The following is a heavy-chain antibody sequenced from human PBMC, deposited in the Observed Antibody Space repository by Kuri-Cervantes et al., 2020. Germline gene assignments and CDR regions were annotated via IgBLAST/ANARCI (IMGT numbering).Heavy chain of an antibody. CDR3: AKDEDGNGYRVYFDY. CDR1: GFTFSSYS. V-gene: IGHV3-48*01. J-gene: IGHJ4*02. CDR2: ISSSSSTI. Sequence: GGSLRLSCAASGFTFSSYSMNWVRQAPGKGLEWVSYISSSSSTIYYADSVKGRFTISRDNSKNTLYLQMNSLRAEDTAVYYCAKDEDGNGYRVYFDYWGRGTLVTVSS. D-gene: IGHD5-24*01.